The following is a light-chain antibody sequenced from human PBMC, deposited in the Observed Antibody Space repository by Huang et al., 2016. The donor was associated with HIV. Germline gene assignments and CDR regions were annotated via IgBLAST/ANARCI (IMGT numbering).Light chain of an antibody. CDR2: GAF. Sequence: ERVMTQSPATLSVSPGERATLSCRASQSVSSNLAWYQQKPGQAPRLLIYGAFTRATGIPAMFRCSGSGSEFTLTISSLQSEDFAVYYCQQYKNWPWTFGQGTKVETK. CDR3: QQYKNWPWT. V-gene: IGKV3-15*01. CDR1: QSVSSN. J-gene: IGKJ1*01.